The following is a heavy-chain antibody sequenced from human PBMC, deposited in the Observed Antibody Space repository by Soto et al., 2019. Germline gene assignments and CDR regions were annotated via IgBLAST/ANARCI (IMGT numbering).Heavy chain of an antibody. CDR1: GFRFSEHA. Sequence: GGSLRLSCNCSGFRFSEHAMTWVRQAPGKGLEWVGFIRNTPYGGTTDYAASVSGRFTISRDDSASIAYLQMNSLKTEDSGLYYCSRGSFGYYGPWGPGTLVTVSS. CDR2: IRNTPYGGTT. D-gene: IGHD2-2*03. CDR3: SRGSFGYYGP. J-gene: IGHJ5*02. V-gene: IGHV3-49*04.